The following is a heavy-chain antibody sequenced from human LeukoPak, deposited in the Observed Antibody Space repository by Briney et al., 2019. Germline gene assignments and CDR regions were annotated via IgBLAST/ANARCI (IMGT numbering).Heavy chain of an antibody. Sequence: GSLRLSCAASGFIFSDYYMTWIRQAPGSGLERVSYISSSGSITYYADSVKRRFTISRDNAKNSLYLEVNSLRDDDTAVYFCARAGGAGSPSDTWGQGTLVTVSS. D-gene: IGHD3-10*01. V-gene: IGHV3-11*01. J-gene: IGHJ4*02. CDR3: ARAGGAGSPSDT. CDR2: ISSSGSIT. CDR1: GFIFSDYY.